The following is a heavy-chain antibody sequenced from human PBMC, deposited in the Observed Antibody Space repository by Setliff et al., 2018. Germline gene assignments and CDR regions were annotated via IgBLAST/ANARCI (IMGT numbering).Heavy chain of an antibody. CDR1: GYTLTNYY. D-gene: IGHD4-4*01. J-gene: IGHJ4*02. Sequence: ASVKVSCKASGYTLTNYYIHWVRQAPGQGLEWVGIINPSGGSTSYAQKFQGRVTMTRDTSTSTVYMELSSLRSEDTAMYFCAKSGDYSNRGHFDCWGQGTLVTVSS. CDR3: AKSGDYSNRGHFDC. V-gene: IGHV1-46*03. CDR2: INPSGGST.